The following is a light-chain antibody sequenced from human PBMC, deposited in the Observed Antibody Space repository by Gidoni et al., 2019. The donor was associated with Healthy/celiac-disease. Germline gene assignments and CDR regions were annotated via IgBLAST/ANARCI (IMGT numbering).Light chain of an antibody. J-gene: IGKJ3*01. CDR3: QQYDNLPLT. CDR1: QDISNY. Sequence: DIQMTQSPSSLSSSVGDRVTITCQASQDISNYLNWYQQKPGKAPKLLIYDASNLETGVPSMFSGRGAGTDFTFTISSLQPEDIATYYCQQYDNLPLTFGPGTKVDIK. CDR2: DAS. V-gene: IGKV1-33*01.